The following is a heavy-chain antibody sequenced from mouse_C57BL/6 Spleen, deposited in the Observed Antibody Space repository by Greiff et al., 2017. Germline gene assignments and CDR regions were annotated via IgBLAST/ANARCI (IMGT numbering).Heavy chain of an antibody. CDR3: ARECSSSCFDG. CDR1: GYTFTSYW. D-gene: IGHD3-1*01. V-gene: IGHV1-64*01. J-gene: IGHJ1*03. Sequence: QVQLQQPGAELVKPGASVKLSCKASGYTFTSYWMHWVKQRPGQGLEWIGMIHPNSGSTNYNEKFKSKATLTVDKSSSTAYMQRSSLTSEDSAVYYCARECSSSCFDGWGTGTTVTVSS. CDR2: IHPNSGST.